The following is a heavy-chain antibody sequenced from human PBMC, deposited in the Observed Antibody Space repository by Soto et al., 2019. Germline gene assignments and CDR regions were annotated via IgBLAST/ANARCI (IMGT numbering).Heavy chain of an antibody. J-gene: IGHJ6*03. CDR2: INAGNGNT. CDR3: ARVLPMGAWGDYDFDYYYYMDV. CDR1: GYTFTSYA. D-gene: IGHD3-22*01. V-gene: IGHV1-3*01. Sequence: ASVKVSCKASGYTFTSYAMHWVRQAPGQRLEWMGWINAGNGNTKYSQKFQGRVTITRDTSASTAYMELSSLRSEDTAVYYCARVLPMGAWGDYDFDYYYYMDVWGKGTTVTVS.